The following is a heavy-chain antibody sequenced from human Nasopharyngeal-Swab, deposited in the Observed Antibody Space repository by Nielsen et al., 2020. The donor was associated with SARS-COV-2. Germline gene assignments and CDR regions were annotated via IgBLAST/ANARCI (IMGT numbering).Heavy chain of an antibody. V-gene: IGHV3-21*01. D-gene: IGHD2/OR15-2a*01. CDR3: AIRGRSMGVTAFDI. J-gene: IGHJ3*02. CDR2: ISSSSSYI. CDR1: GFTFSSYS. Sequence: GESLKTSCAASGFTFSSYSMNWVRQAPGKGLEWVSSISSSSSYIYYADSVKGRFTISRDNAKNSLYLQMNSLRAEDTAVYYCAIRGRSMGVTAFDIWGQGTMVTVSS.